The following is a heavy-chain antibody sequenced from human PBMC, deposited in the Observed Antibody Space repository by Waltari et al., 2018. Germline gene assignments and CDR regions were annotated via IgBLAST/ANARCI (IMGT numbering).Heavy chain of an antibody. CDR3: ARLYGGNSAVTRGPRGDY. CDR1: GGSFSGYY. J-gene: IGHJ4*02. V-gene: IGHV4-34*01. Sequence: QVQLQQWGAGLLKPSETLSLTCAVYGGSFSGYYWSWIRQPPGKGLEWIGEINHSGSTNYNPSLKRRVTISVDTSKNQVSLKLSSVTAADTAGYYWARLYGGNSAVTRGPRGDYWGQGTLVTVSS. D-gene: IGHD4-17*01. CDR2: INHSGST.